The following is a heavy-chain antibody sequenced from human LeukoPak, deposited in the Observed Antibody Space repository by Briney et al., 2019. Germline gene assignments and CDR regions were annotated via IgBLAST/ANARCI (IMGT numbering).Heavy chain of an antibody. D-gene: IGHD6-13*01. CDR3: ARVRSGQQLVLGDY. V-gene: IGHV3-48*02. CDR1: GFTFSTYN. J-gene: IGHJ4*02. CDR2: ISSSSTTI. Sequence: AGGSLRLSCAASGFTFSTYNMNWVRQAPGKGLEWVSYISSSSTTIYNADSVKGRFTISRDNAKNSLYLQMDSLRDEDTAVYYCARVRSGQQLVLGDYWGQGALVTVSS.